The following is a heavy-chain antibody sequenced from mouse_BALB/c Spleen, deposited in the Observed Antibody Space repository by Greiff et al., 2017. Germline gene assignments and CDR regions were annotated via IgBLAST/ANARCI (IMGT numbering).Heavy chain of an antibody. CDR2: ISSGSSTI. V-gene: IGHV5-17*02. CDR1: GFTFSSFG. D-gene: IGHD2-4*01. CDR3: ARSGLGGFAY. Sequence: EVKLLESGGGLVQPGGSRKLSCAASGFTFSSFGMHWVRQAPEKGLEWVAYISSGSSTIYYADTVKGRFTISRDNPKNTLFLQMTSLRSEDTAMYYCARSGLGGFAYWGQGTLVTVSA. J-gene: IGHJ3*01.